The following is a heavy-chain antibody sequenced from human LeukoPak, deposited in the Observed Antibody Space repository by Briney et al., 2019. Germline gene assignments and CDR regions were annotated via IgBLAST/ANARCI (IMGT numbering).Heavy chain of an antibody. CDR2: ISSSSSYI. CDR3: ASFASNLIGLDY. Sequence: GGSLRLSCAASGFTFSSYSMNWVRQAPGKGLEWVSSISSSSSYIYYADSVKGRFTISRDNAKNSLYLQMNSLRAEDTAVYYCASFASNLIGLDYWGQGTLVTVSS. V-gene: IGHV3-21*01. CDR1: GFTFSSYS. J-gene: IGHJ4*02. D-gene: IGHD3-16*02.